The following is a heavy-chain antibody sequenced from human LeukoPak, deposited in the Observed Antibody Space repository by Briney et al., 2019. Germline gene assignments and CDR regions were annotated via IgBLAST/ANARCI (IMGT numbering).Heavy chain of an antibody. J-gene: IGHJ6*02. CDR2: IYYSGST. D-gene: IGHD4-11*01. V-gene: IGHV4-31*03. Sequence: SETLSLTCTVSGGSISSGGYCWGWIRQHPGKGLEWIGYIYYSGSTYYNPSLKSRVTISVDTSKNQFSLKLSSVTAADTAVYYCAREASVTTAYYYYYYGMDVWGQGTTVTVSS. CDR3: AREASVTTAYYYYYYGMDV. CDR1: GGSISSGGYC.